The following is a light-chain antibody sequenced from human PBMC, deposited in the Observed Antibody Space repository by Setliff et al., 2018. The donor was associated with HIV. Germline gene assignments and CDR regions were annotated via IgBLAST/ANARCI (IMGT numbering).Light chain of an antibody. V-gene: IGLV2-11*01. J-gene: IGLJ1*01. CDR3: SSFAGRLHV. Sequence: QSXLTQPRSVSGSPGQSVTIPCTGTSSDVGSYNYVTWYQQHPGKVPKLMIYDVTRRPSGVPDRFSGSRSGNTASLTISGLQAEDEADYYCSSFAGRLHVFGTGTKVTVL. CDR1: SSDVGSYNY. CDR2: DVT.